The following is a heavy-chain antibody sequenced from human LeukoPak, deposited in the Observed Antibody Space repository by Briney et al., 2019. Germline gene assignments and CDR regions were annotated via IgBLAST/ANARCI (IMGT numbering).Heavy chain of an antibody. D-gene: IGHD2-2*01. Sequence: SETLSLTCTVSGGSISSYYWSWIRQPAGKGLEWIGRIYTSGSTNYNPSLKSRVTMSVDTSKNQFSLKLSSVTAADTAVYYCAREGPAAIGYYFDYWGQGTLVTVSS. CDR1: GGSISSYY. V-gene: IGHV4-4*07. J-gene: IGHJ4*02. CDR2: IYTSGST. CDR3: AREGPAAIGYYFDY.